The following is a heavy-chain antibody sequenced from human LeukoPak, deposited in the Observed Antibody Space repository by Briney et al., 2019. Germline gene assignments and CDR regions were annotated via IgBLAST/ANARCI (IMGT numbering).Heavy chain of an antibody. CDR1: GFTFSDYW. Sequence: PGGSLRLSWVGSGFTFSDYWMSWVRQAPGKGLEWVANIKQDGSEKDYVDALKGRFTISRDNAKNSLYLQMNSLRAEDTAVYYCARWLELMRNFDWWGQGTLVTVSS. V-gene: IGHV3-7*01. CDR3: ARWLELMRNFDW. J-gene: IGHJ4*02. CDR2: IKQDGSEK. D-gene: IGHD5-24*01.